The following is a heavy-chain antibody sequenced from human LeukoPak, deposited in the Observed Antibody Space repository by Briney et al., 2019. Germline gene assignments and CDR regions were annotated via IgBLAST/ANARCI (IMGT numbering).Heavy chain of an antibody. CDR2: ISSDGSRT. J-gene: IGHJ4*02. V-gene: IGHV3-74*03. CDR3: ARGPSHSGSYFVY. CDR1: GVTFNTYW. D-gene: IGHD1-26*01. Sequence: GGSLRLSCAASGVTFNTYWMYWVRQGSGKGLVWGSRISSDGSRTEYADSVEGRFTISRDNAKNTLYLQMDSLRAEDTAVYCCARGPSHSGSYFVYWGQGTLVTVSS.